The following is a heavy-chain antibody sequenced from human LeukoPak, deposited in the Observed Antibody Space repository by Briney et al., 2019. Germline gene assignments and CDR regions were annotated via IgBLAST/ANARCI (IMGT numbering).Heavy chain of an antibody. CDR1: GGSISSYY. V-gene: IGHV4-4*09. CDR3: ARPKRDYYYYYMDV. Sequence: SETLSLTCTVSGGSISSYYWGWIRQPPGKGLEWIGYIYTSGSTNYNPSLRSRVTISVDTSKNQFSLKLSSVTAADTAVYYCARPKRDYYYYYMDVWGKGTTVTVSS. CDR2: IYTSGST. J-gene: IGHJ6*03.